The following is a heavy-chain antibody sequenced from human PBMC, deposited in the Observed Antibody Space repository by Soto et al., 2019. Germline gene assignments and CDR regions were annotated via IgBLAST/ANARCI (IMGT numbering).Heavy chain of an antibody. CDR3: ARGPTFYDSSGYQFDY. CDR2: IYYSGST. CDR1: GFSISRGGYY. J-gene: IGHJ4*02. D-gene: IGHD3-22*01. Sequence: TLSLTCTVSGFSISRGGYYWIWIRQHPGKGLEWIGYIYYSGSTYYNPSLKSRVTISVDTSKNQFSLKLSSVTAADTAVYYCARGPTFYDSSGYQFDYWGQGTLVTVSS. V-gene: IGHV4-31*03.